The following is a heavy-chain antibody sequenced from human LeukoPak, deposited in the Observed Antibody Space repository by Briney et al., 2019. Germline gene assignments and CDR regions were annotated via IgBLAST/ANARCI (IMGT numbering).Heavy chain of an antibody. J-gene: IGHJ4*02. Sequence: ASVKVSCKASGYTFTSYDINWVRQATGQGLEWKGWMNPNSGNTGYAQKFQGRVTITRNTSISTAYMELSSLRSEDTAVYYCARGYSGYDGGYYFDYWGQGTLVTVSS. D-gene: IGHD5-12*01. CDR2: MNPNSGNT. CDR1: GYTFTSYD. CDR3: ARGYSGYDGGYYFDY. V-gene: IGHV1-8*03.